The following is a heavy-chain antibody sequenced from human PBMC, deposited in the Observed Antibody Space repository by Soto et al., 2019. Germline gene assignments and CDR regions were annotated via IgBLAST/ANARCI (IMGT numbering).Heavy chain of an antibody. CDR1: GYTFTSYG. V-gene: IGHV1-18*01. Sequence: ASVKVSCKASGYTFTSYGISWVRQAPGQGLEWMGRISAYTGHTNYAQNLQGRVTMTTDTSTSTVYMELRSLRSDDTAVYYCARDLQVDFWSGYLFDYWGQGALVTVSS. J-gene: IGHJ4*02. D-gene: IGHD3-3*01. CDR3: ARDLQVDFWSGYLFDY. CDR2: ISAYTGHT.